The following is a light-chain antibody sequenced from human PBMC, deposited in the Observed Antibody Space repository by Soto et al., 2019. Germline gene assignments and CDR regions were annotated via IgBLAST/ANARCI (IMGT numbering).Light chain of an antibody. V-gene: IGKV3-11*01. CDR3: QHRYSWPLT. Sequence: EVVLTQSPATLSLSPGERATLSCRASQSVGMYLAWYQHKPGQAPRLLIYDASNRATGIPARFSGSGSGTDFTLTISSLEPEDFAVYYCQHRYSWPLTFGGGTRVEIK. CDR2: DAS. CDR1: QSVGMY. J-gene: IGKJ4*01.